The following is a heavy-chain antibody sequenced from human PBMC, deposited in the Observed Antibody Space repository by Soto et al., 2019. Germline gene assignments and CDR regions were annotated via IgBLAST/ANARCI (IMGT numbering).Heavy chain of an antibody. CDR1: GGTFSSYA. Sequence: QVQLVQSGAEVKKPGSSVKVSCKASGGTFSSYAISWVRQAPGQGLEWMGGIIPIFGTANYAQKFEGRVTITADESTSTAYMELSSLRSEDKGVYYCARDPLDIVVRYGMDVWGQGTTVTVSS. J-gene: IGHJ6*02. V-gene: IGHV1-69*01. D-gene: IGHD2-2*03. CDR3: ARDPLDIVVRYGMDV. CDR2: IIPIFGTA.